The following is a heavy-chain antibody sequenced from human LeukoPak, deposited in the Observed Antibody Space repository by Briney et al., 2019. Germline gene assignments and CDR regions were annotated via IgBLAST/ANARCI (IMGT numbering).Heavy chain of an antibody. CDR1: GGSFSGYY. CDR3: ARGVVDYYDYVWGSYRGNWFDP. Sequence: SETLSLTSAVYGGSFSGYYWGWIRQPPGKGLEWIGEINHSGSTNYNPSPKSRVTISVDTSKNQCSLKLSSVTAADTAVYYCARGVVDYYDYVWGSYRGNWFDPWGRGTLVTVSS. J-gene: IGHJ5*02. CDR2: INHSGST. V-gene: IGHV4-34*01. D-gene: IGHD3-16*02.